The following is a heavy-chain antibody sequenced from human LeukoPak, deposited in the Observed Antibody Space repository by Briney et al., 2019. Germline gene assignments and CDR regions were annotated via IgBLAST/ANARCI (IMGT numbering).Heavy chain of an antibody. J-gene: IGHJ4*02. CDR1: GGSISSGGYY. CDR2: IYYSGST. D-gene: IGHD3-22*01. CDR3: ATGTDYYDSSGCFDY. Sequence: PSETLSLTCTVSGGSISSGGYYWSWIRQHPGKGLEWIGYIYYSGSTYYNPSLKSRVTISVDTSKNQFSLKLSSVTAADTAVYYCATGTDYYDSSGCFDYWGQGTLVTVSS. V-gene: IGHV4-31*03.